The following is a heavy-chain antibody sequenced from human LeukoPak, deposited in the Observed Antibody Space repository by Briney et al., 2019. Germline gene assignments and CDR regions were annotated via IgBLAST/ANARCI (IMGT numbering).Heavy chain of an antibody. J-gene: IGHJ4*02. Sequence: SETLSLTCAVYGGSFSGYYWSWIRQPPGKGLEWIGEINHSGSTNYNPSLKSRVTISVDTSKNQFSLKLSSVTAADTAVYYCARKATTSDFDYWGQGTLVTVSS. CDR2: INHSGST. D-gene: IGHD1-7*01. CDR1: GGSFSGYY. CDR3: ARKATTSDFDY. V-gene: IGHV4-34*01.